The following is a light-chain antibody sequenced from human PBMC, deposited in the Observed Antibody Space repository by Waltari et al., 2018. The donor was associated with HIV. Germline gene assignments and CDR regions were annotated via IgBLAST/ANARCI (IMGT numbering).Light chain of an antibody. J-gene: IGLJ2*01. CDR2: EVS. CDR3: SSYTTRSTWV. Sequence: QSALTQPPSVSGSPGQSVTISCTETSSDFSRYDRVSWYQQSPGTAPKLMIYEVSNRPSGVPDSFSGSKSGNTASLTISRLQPEDEADYYCSSYTTRSTWVFGGGTKVTVL. V-gene: IGLV2-18*02. CDR1: SSDFSRYDR.